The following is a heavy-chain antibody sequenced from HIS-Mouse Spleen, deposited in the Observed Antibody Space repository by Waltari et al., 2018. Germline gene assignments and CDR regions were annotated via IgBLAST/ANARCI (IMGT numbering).Heavy chain of an antibody. CDR2: ISYDGSHK. J-gene: IGHJ4*02. CDR3: AKDNHHAFAY. V-gene: IGHV3-30*18. CDR1: GSTVSSYG. Sequence: QVQLVESGGGVVQPGRSLRLSCAASGSTVSSYGMHGVRPAPGTGLDWVAVISYDGSHKYCADSVKGRFTISRDNSKNTLYLQMNSLRAEGTAVYYCAKDNHHAFAYWGQGTLVTVSS.